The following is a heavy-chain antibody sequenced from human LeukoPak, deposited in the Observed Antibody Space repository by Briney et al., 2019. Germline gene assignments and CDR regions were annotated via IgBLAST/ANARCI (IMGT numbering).Heavy chain of an antibody. V-gene: IGHV3-48*03. Sequence: GGSLRLSCAVSGFPFSIYEMNWVREAPGKGLEWVSNIGSSGTTIYYADSVKGRFSISRDNAKNSLYLQMNSLRVEDTAVYYCALLAVASDFDYWGQGALVTVSS. J-gene: IGHJ4*02. D-gene: IGHD6-19*01. CDR3: ALLAVASDFDY. CDR1: GFPFSIYE. CDR2: IGSSGTTI.